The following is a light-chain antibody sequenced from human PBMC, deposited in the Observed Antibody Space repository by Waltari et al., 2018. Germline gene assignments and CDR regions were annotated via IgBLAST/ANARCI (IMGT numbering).Light chain of an antibody. CDR1: SSNIGDNV. J-gene: IGLJ3*02. Sequence: QSVMTQSPSASGTPGQRVTISCSGSSSNIGDNVVNWYQQLPGKAPNLLIYRNEQRPSGVPDRFSASKSGTSASLAISGLQSEDEADYYCAAWDDRMNGHWVFGGGTKLTVL. CDR3: AAWDDRMNGHWV. CDR2: RNE. V-gene: IGLV1-44*01.